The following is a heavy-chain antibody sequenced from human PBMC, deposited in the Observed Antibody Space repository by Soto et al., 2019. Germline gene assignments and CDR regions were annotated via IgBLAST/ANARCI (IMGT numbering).Heavy chain of an antibody. J-gene: IGHJ2*01. V-gene: IGHV4-39*01. CDR3: AEDGIRDL. Sequence: QPPGKGLEWIGSIYYSGSTYYNPSLKSRVTISVDTSKKQSSLKLSFVTAPDTALFFQAEDGIRDL. D-gene: IGHD2-21*01. CDR2: IYYSGST.